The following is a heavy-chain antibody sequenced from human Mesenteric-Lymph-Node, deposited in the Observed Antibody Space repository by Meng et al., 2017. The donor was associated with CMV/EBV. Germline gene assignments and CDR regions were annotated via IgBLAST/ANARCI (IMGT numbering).Heavy chain of an antibody. CDR2: IIGSGAVT. D-gene: IGHD4-23*01. V-gene: IGHV3-23*01. J-gene: IGHJ4*02. Sequence: GESLKISCTVSGFTFHNYAMSWVRQAPGKGLEWVSGIIGSGAVTYYADSVKGRFTISRDNSKNTLYLQMNSLRAEDTAVYYCARALRWPGDYWGQGTLVTVSS. CDR3: ARALRWPGDY. CDR1: GFTFHNYA.